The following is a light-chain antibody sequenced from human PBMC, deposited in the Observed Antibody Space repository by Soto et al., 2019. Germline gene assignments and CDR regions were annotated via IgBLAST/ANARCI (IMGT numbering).Light chain of an antibody. Sequence: EVVLTQSPATLSLSPGDRATLSCRASESVSNYLAWYQQKPGQPPRLVIYDVSSRAAVIPARFSGSGSGTDFTVTIRCLKPEEFAFYYCQHRSDWPFTFGPGTRVDI. V-gene: IGKV3-11*01. CDR1: ESVSNY. J-gene: IGKJ3*01. CDR2: DVS. CDR3: QHRSDWPFT.